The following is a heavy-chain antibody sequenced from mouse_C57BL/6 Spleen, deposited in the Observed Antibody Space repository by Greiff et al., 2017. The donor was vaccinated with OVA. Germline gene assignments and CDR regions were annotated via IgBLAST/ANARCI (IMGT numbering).Heavy chain of an antibody. V-gene: IGHV2-2*01. J-gene: IGHJ4*01. D-gene: IGHD1-1*01. CDR1: GFSLTSYG. CDR2: IWSGGST. CDR3: TREVFTTVVKDCEAMDY. Sequence: QVHVKQSGPGLVQPSQCLSITCTVSGFSLTSYGVHWVRQSPGKGLEWLGVIWSGGSTDYNAAFISSLSTSKDNSKSQVFYKMNSLQADDTAMYYCTREVFTTVVKDCEAMDYWGQGTSVTVSS.